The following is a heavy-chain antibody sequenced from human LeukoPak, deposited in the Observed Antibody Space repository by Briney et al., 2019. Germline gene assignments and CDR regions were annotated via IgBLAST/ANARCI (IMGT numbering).Heavy chain of an antibody. J-gene: IGHJ2*01. Sequence: GGSLRLSCVASGFTFSDYWMTWVRQAPGKGLEWVANIKQDGSDKKYVDSVKGRFTISRDNAKNSLYLQMDSLRDEDTAVYYCARGGDGYKWYFDLWGRGTLVTVSS. V-gene: IGHV3-7*01. CDR1: GFTFSDYW. D-gene: IGHD5-24*01. CDR2: IKQDGSDK. CDR3: ARGGDGYKWYFDL.